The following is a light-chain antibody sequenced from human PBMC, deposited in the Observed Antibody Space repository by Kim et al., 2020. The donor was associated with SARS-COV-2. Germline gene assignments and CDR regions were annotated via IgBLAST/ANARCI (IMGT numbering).Light chain of an antibody. J-gene: IGKJ2*01. Sequence: VSPGERATLSCRASQSVSSNLAWYQQKPGQAPRLLIDDASTRATGIPARFSGSGSGTEFTLTISSLQSEDFAVYYCQQYNNWPPRTFGQGTKLEI. CDR2: DAS. CDR3: QQYNNWPPRT. V-gene: IGKV3-15*01. CDR1: QSVSSN.